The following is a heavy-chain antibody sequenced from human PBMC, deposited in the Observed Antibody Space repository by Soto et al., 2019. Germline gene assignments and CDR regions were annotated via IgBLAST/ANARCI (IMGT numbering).Heavy chain of an antibody. CDR1: GFTFSSYA. D-gene: IGHD3-10*01. CDR3: AKLYGSGSYPSWFDY. CDR2: ISGSGGST. Sequence: PGGSLRLSCAASGFTFSSYAMSWVRQAPGKGLEWVSAISGSGGSTYYADSVKGRFTISRGNSKNTLYLQMNSLRAEDTAVYYCAKLYGSGSYPSWFDYWGQGTLVTVSS. V-gene: IGHV3-23*01. J-gene: IGHJ5*01.